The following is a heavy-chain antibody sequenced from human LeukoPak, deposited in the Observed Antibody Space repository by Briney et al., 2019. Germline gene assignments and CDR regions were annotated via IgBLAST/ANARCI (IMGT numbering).Heavy chain of an antibody. V-gene: IGHV4-30-2*01. CDR1: GGSISSGGYS. J-gene: IGHJ4*02. Sequence: SETLSLTCAVSGGSISSGGYSWSWIRQPPGKALEWIGYIFQRGSTYYNPSLKSRVTISLDRSKNHFSLNLTSLTAADTAVYYCARGRVITFGGVIVLYGVSDFDYWGQGTLVTVSS. D-gene: IGHD3-16*02. CDR3: ARGRVITFGGVIVLYGVSDFDY. CDR2: IFQRGST.